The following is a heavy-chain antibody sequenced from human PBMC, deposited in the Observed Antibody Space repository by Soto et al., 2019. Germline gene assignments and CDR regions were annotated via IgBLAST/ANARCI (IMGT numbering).Heavy chain of an antibody. CDR2: IYYSGSI. CDR3: ARVIDMLAVAPFDY. J-gene: IGHJ4*02. D-gene: IGHD6-19*01. V-gene: IGHV4-39*02. Sequence: SETLSLTCSVSGGSISSSSYYWGWIRQPPGKGLEWIGSIYYSGSIYYNPSLKSRFTISRDNSKNTVYLQMNSLRADDTAVYYCARVIDMLAVAPFDYWGQGTLVTVSS. CDR1: GGSISSSSYY.